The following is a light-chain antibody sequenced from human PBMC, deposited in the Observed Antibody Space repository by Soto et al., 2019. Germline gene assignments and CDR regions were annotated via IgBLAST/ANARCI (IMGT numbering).Light chain of an antibody. CDR1: QSVSAS. CDR3: QQYESYPLT. CDR2: SAS. Sequence: DIQMTQSPSTLSASLGDRVTITFRASQSVSASLAWYQHKPGKAPGLLIYSASTVETGVPSRFNGSGSETEFTLTISSLRSDDFATYCCQQYESYPLTFGGGTRIEIK. V-gene: IGKV1-5*03. J-gene: IGKJ4*01.